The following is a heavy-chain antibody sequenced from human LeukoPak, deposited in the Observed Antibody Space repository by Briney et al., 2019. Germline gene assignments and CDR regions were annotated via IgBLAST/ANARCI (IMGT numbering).Heavy chain of an antibody. CDR2: LDGSGGYT. J-gene: IGHJ4*02. Sequence: PGGSLRLSCAASGFTFSSFGMSWVRQAPGQGLEWVSSLDGSGGYTYHADSVKGRFTISRDNSKNTLYLQMNSLRAKDTATYYCASRRARGWPFESWGQGTLVTVSS. D-gene: IGHD6-19*01. CDR1: GFTFSSFG. CDR3: ASRRARGWPFES. V-gene: IGHV3-23*01.